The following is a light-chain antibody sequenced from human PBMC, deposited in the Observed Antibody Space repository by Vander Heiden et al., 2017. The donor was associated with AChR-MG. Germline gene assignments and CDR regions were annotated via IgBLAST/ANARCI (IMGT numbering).Light chain of an antibody. CDR2: GKN. CDR3: NSRDSSGDRWV. J-gene: IGLJ3*02. V-gene: IGLV3-19*01. CDR1: SLGTYH. Sequence: SSELTQDPAVSVALGQTVRITCQGDSLGTYHATWYQQKPGQAPLLVIYGKNNRPSGIPDRFSGSSSGNTASMTISGAQAEDEADYYCNSRDSSGDRWVFGGGTKLTVL.